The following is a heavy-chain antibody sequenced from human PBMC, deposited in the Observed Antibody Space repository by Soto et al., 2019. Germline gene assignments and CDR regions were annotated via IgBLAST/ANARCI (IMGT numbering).Heavy chain of an antibody. Sequence: QVQLVQSGAEEKKPGASVKVSCKASGYTFTSYAMHWVRQAPGQRLEWMGWINAGNGNTKHSQKLQGSVTITTDTSASTAYMELSSLRSEDTAVYYCARDVAAADYWGQGTLVTVSS. J-gene: IGHJ4*02. V-gene: IGHV1-3*05. CDR2: INAGNGNT. D-gene: IGHD6-13*01. CDR1: GYTFTSYA. CDR3: ARDVAAADY.